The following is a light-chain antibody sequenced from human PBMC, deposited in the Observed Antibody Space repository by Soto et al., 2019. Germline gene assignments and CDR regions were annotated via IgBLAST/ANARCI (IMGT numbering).Light chain of an antibody. Sequence: DIQITQSPSTLSASIGDRVTITCRASQSINKWLAWHQQKPGKAPKILIYDASSLQSGVPPRFSGSGSGTEFTLTISSLQPEDFETYYCLQDYNYPETFGQGTKVDIK. J-gene: IGKJ1*01. V-gene: IGKV1-5*01. CDR3: LQDYNYPET. CDR2: DAS. CDR1: QSINKW.